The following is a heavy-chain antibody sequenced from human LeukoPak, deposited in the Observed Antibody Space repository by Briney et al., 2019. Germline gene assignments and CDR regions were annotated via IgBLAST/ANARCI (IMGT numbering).Heavy chain of an antibody. J-gene: IGHJ4*02. CDR3: AKGHGDSRYYFDY. V-gene: IGHV3-66*01. CDR1: GFTVSSNY. D-gene: IGHD6-13*01. Sequence: GGSLRLSCAASGFTVSSNYMTWVRQAPGKGLEWVSVIYSGGSTYYADSVKGRFTISRDNSKNTLYLQMNSLRAEDTAVYYCAKGHGDSRYYFDYWGQGTLVTVSS. CDR2: IYSGGST.